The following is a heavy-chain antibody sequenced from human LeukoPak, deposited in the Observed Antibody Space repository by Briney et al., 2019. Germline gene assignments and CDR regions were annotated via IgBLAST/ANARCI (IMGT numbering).Heavy chain of an antibody. Sequence: GSLRLSCAASGFTFSSYEMNWVRQAPGKGLEWVSLIQSSGSTIYYADSVKGRFTVSRDNAKNSLYLQMNSLRVEDTAVYYCAKRPNYYYDSSGYYYVDYWGQGTLVTVSS. CDR1: GFTFSSYE. D-gene: IGHD3-22*01. CDR3: AKRPNYYYDSSGYYYVDY. CDR2: IQSSGSTI. V-gene: IGHV3-48*03. J-gene: IGHJ4*02.